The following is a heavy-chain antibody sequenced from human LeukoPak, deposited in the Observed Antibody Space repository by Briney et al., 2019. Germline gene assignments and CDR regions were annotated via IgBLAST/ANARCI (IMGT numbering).Heavy chain of an antibody. J-gene: IGHJ6*02. CDR1: GGSFSGYY. Sequence: PSETLSLTCAVYGGSFSGYYWSWIRQPPGKGLEWIGEINHSGSTNYNPSLKSRVTISVDTSKNQFSLKLSSATAADTAVYYCARSSRVYYYYGMDVWGQGTTVTVSS. CDR3: ARSSRVYYYYGMDV. CDR2: INHSGST. V-gene: IGHV4-34*01. D-gene: IGHD6-19*01.